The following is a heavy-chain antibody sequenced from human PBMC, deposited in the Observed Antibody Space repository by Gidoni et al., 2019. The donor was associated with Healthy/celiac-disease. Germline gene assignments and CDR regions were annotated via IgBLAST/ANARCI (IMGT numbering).Heavy chain of an antibody. V-gene: IGHV3-30-3*01. Sequence: QVQLVESGGGVVQPGRSLRLSCAASGFTFRSFAMHWVRQAPCKGLEWVAVISYDGSNEYYADSVKGRFTISRDNSKNTLYLQMNSLRAEDTAVYYCARDFDYYDSSGYYYYYYGMDVWGQGTTVTVSS. CDR2: ISYDGSNE. D-gene: IGHD3-22*01. CDR1: GFTFRSFA. J-gene: IGHJ6*02. CDR3: ARDFDYYDSSGYYYYYYGMDV.